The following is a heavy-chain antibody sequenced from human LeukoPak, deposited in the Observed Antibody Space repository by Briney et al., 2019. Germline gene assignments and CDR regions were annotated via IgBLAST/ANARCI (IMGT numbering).Heavy chain of an antibody. Sequence: GGSLRLSCAASGFTFSRYEMNWVRQAPGKGLEWVSYISSSAETTYYADSVKGRFTISRDNAKSSLYLQMYSLRAEDTAVYYCARAAGYSGYALFDYWGQGTLVTVSS. CDR1: GFTFSRYE. CDR2: ISSSAETT. J-gene: IGHJ4*02. CDR3: ARAAGYSGYALFDY. V-gene: IGHV3-48*03. D-gene: IGHD5-12*01.